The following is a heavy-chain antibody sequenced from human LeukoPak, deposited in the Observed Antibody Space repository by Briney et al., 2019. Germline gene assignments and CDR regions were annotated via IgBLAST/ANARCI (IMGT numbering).Heavy chain of an antibody. Sequence: SETLSLTCTVSGYSISSGYYWGWIRQPPGKGLEWIGSIYHSGSTYYNPSLKSRVTISVDTSKNQFSLKLSSVTAADTAVYYCARVQPYTSGYYYYYYMDVWGKGTTVTVSS. CDR2: IYHSGST. J-gene: IGHJ6*03. D-gene: IGHD5-18*01. CDR3: ARVQPYTSGYYYYYYMDV. CDR1: GYSISSGYY. V-gene: IGHV4-38-2*02.